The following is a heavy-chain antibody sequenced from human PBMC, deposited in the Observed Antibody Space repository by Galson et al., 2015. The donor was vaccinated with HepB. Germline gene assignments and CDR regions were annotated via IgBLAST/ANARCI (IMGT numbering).Heavy chain of an antibody. Sequence: SLRLSCAASGFTFSSYWMSWVRQAPGKGLEWVANIKQDGSEKYYVDSVKGRFTISRDNAKNSLYLQMNSLRAEDTAVYYCARASDCSSTSCYTGRFDIWGQGTMVTVSS. D-gene: IGHD2-2*02. J-gene: IGHJ3*02. CDR1: GFTFSSYW. CDR3: ARASDCSSTSCYTGRFDI. CDR2: IKQDGSEK. V-gene: IGHV3-7*04.